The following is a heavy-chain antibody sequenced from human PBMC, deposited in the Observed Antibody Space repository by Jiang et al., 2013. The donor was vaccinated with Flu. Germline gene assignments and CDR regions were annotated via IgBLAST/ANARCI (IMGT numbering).Heavy chain of an antibody. CDR3: ARDARYCSSTSCSDAFDI. J-gene: IGHJ3*02. D-gene: IGHD2-2*01. CDR1: SYW. V-gene: IGHV3-7*01. CDR2: IKQDGSEK. Sequence: SYWMSWVRQAPGKGLEWVANIKQDGSEKYYVDSVKGRFTISRDNAKNSLYLQMNSLRAEDTAVYYCARDARYCSSTSCSDAFDIWGQGTMVTVSS.